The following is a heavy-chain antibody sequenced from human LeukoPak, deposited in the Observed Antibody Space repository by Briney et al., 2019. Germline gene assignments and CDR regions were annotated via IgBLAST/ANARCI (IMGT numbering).Heavy chain of an antibody. V-gene: IGHV1-18*01. CDR2: ISAYNGNT. Sequence: ASVKVSCKASGYTFTSYGISWVRQAPGQGLEWMGWISAYNGNTNYAQKLQGRVTMTTDTSTSTAYMELRSLRSDDTAVYYCARDGRTIDYYDSSGYYSDAFDIWGQGTMVTVSS. J-gene: IGHJ3*02. CDR1: GYTFTSYG. CDR3: ARDGRTIDYYDSSGYYSDAFDI. D-gene: IGHD3-22*01.